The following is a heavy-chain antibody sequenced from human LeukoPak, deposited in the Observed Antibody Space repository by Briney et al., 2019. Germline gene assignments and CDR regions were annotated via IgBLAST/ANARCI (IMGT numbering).Heavy chain of an antibody. V-gene: IGHV3-7*04. D-gene: IGHD3-22*01. CDR3: ARAYYYDSSGYYPFDY. CDR2: IKQDGSEK. J-gene: IGHJ4*02. Sequence: GGSLRLSCAASGFTFSSYWMSWVRQAPGKGLEWVANIKQDGSEKYYVDSVKGRFTISRDNAKNSLYLQMNSLKAEDTAVYYCARAYYYDSSGYYPFDYWGQGTLVTVSS. CDR1: GFTFSSYW.